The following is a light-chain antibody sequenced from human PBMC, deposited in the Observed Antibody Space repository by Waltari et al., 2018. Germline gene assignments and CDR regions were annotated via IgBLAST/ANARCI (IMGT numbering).Light chain of an antibody. Sequence: SYVLTQPPSVSVAAGQTARVTCGGDNIEAETVHWYQQKPGQAPILVISYDSDRPSGIPERFSGSNSGNTATLTISRVEAGDEADYYCQVWESGTDHHVEFGGGTKLTVL. J-gene: IGLJ2*01. CDR2: YDS. V-gene: IGLV3-21*01. CDR3: QVWESGTDHHVE. CDR1: NIEAET.